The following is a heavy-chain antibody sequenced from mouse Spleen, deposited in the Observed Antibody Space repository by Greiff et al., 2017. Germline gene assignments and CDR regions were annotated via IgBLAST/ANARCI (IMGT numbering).Heavy chain of an antibody. V-gene: IGHV5-12*02. J-gene: IGHJ3*01. Sequence: VMLVESGGGLVQPGGSLKLSCATSGFTFSDYYMYWVRQTPEKRLEWVAYISNGGGSTYYPDTVKGRFTISRDNAKNTLYLQMSRLKSEDTAMYYCARLTRFAYWGQGTLVTVSA. CDR3: ARLTRFAY. CDR2: ISNGGGST. CDR1: GFTFSDYY.